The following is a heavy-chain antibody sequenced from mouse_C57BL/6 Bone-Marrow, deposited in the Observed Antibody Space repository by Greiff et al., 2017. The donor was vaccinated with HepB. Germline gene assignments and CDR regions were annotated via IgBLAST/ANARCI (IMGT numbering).Heavy chain of an antibody. J-gene: IGHJ2*01. CDR3: TTVYGFDY. V-gene: IGHV14-4*01. D-gene: IGHD1-1*01. Sequence: EVKLVESGAELVRPGASVKLSCTASGFNIKDDYMHWVKQRPEQGLEWIGWIDPENGDTEYASKFQGKATITADTSSNTASLQLSSLTSEDTAVYYCTTVYGFDYWGQGTTLTVSS. CDR2: IDPENGDT. CDR1: GFNIKDDY.